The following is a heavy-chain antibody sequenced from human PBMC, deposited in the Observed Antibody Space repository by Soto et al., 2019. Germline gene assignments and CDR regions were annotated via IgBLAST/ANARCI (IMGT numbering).Heavy chain of an antibody. CDR1: GFIFINYG. CDR3: AKSRPGSSWYEGDS. V-gene: IGHV3-30*18. D-gene: IGHD6-13*01. CDR2: ISYDGTIQ. Sequence: QVQLVESGGGVVQPGRSLRLSCAASGFIFINYGMHWVRQAPGKGLEWLAVISYDGTIQYYVDSVKGRFTISRDNSNNTLFLQMKSLRPEDTAVYFCAKSRPGSSWYEGDSWGQGTLVTVSS. J-gene: IGHJ4*02.